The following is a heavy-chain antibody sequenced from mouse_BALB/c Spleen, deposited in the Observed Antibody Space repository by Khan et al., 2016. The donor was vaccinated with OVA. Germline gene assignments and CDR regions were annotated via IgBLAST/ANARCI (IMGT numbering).Heavy chain of an antibody. V-gene: IGHV3-2*02. CDR2: ISYSGNT. Sequence: EVQLQESGPGLVKPSQSLSLTCTVTGYSITSDYAWNWIRQFPGNELEWKGFISYSGNTNYNPSLKSRISITRDTSENQFFLQLNSVTTEDTATYYCARISGGDFDYWGQGTTLTVSS. CDR1: GYSITSDYA. D-gene: IGHD4-1*01. CDR3: ARISGGDFDY. J-gene: IGHJ2*01.